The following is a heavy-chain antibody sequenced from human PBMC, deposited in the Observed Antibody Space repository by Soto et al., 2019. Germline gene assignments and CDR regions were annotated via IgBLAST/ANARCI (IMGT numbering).Heavy chain of an antibody. D-gene: IGHD3-10*01. Sequence: EVQLVESGGGLVQPGGSLKLSCAASGFTFSGSAMHWVRQASGKGLEWVGRIRSKANNYATAYAASVKGRFTISRDDSKNTAYLQMNSLKTEDTAVYYCTSLLWFGEAWGQGTLVTVSS. J-gene: IGHJ5*02. CDR3: TSLLWFGEA. CDR1: GFTFSGSA. CDR2: IRSKANNYAT. V-gene: IGHV3-73*02.